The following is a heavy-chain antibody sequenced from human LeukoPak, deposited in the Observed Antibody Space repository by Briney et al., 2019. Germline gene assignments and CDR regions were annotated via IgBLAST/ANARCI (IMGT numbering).Heavy chain of an antibody. J-gene: IGHJ1*01. Sequence: ASVKVSCKASGYTFTSHDINWVRQATGQGLEWMGWMNPNSGNTGYAQKFQGRVTTTRNTSISTAYMELSSLRSEDTAMYYCARGVRDTSGREYFQHWGQGTLLTVSS. D-gene: IGHD3-22*01. CDR3: ARGVRDTSGREYFQH. CDR1: GYTFTSHD. CDR2: MNPNSGNT. V-gene: IGHV1-8*01.